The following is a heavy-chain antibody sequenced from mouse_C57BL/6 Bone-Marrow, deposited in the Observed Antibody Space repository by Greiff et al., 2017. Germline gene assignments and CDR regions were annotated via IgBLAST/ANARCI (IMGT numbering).Heavy chain of an antibody. D-gene: IGHD4-1*01. CDR3: ALTGTYYFDY. CDR1: GFSLTSSG. J-gene: IGHJ2*01. CDR2: IWSGGST. V-gene: IGHV2-2*01. Sequence: QVQLQQSGPGLVQPSQSLSITCTVSGFSLTSSGVHWVRQSPGKGLEWLGVIWSGGSTDYNAAFISRLSISKDNSKSQVFFKMNSLQADDTAIYYCALTGTYYFDYWDQGTTLTVSS.